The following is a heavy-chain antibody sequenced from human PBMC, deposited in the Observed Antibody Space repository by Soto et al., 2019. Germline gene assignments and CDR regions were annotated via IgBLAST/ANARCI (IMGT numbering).Heavy chain of an antibody. CDR3: ARIIPSDYYGSGSYYGSPPYFDY. J-gene: IGHJ4*02. CDR2: ISAYNGNT. CDR1: GYTFTSYG. Sequence: ALVKVSCKASGYTFTSYGISWVRQAPGQGLEWMGWISAYNGNTNYAQKLQGRVTMTTDTSTSTAYMELRSLRSDDTAVYYCARIIPSDYYGSGSYYGSPPYFDYWGQGTLVTVSS. D-gene: IGHD3-10*01. V-gene: IGHV1-18*01.